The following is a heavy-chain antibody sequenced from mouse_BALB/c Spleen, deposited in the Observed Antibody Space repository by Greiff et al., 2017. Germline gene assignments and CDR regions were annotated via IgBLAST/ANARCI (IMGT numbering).Heavy chain of an antibody. CDR3: ARRQYGNYLDY. J-gene: IGHJ2*01. Sequence: QVQLQQPGAELVKPGASVKLSCKASGYTFTSYWMHWVKQRPGQGLEWIGEINPSNGRTNYNEKFKSKATLTVDKSSSTAYMQLSSLTSEDSAVYYCARRQYGNYLDYWGQGTTLTVSS. V-gene: IGHV1S81*02. D-gene: IGHD2-10*02. CDR2: INPSNGRT. CDR1: GYTFTSYW.